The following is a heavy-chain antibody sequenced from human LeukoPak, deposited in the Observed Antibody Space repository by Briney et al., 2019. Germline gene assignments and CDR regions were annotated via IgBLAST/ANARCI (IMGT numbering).Heavy chain of an antibody. D-gene: IGHD6-19*01. CDR1: GGSITSYY. Sequence: SETLSLTCTVSGGSITSYYWSWIRQSPGKGLEWIGHIYYSGTTNYNPSLKSRVTISIDTSKNQFSLKLSSVTAADTAVYYCARLVSGWYYFDYRGQGTLVTVSS. CDR3: ARLVSGWYYFDY. CDR2: IYYSGTT. J-gene: IGHJ4*02. V-gene: IGHV4-59*08.